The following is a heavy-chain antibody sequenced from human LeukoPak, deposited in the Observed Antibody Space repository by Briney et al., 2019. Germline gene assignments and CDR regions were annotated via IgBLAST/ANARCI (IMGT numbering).Heavy chain of an antibody. Sequence: KPSETLSLTCTVSGGSISSYYWSWIRQPPGKGLEWIGYIYYSGSTNYNPSLKSRVTISADTSKNQFSLKLSSVTAADTAVYYCARERNYYGFFDYWGQGTLVTVSS. V-gene: IGHV4-59*01. D-gene: IGHD1-7*01. CDR1: GGSISSYY. J-gene: IGHJ4*02. CDR3: ARERNYYGFFDY. CDR2: IYYSGST.